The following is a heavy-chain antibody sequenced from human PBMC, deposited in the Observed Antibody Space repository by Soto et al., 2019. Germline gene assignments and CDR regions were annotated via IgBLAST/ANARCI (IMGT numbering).Heavy chain of an antibody. CDR2: IYWSGGE. J-gene: IGHJ3*02. Sequence: TLKESGPSLVKTTQTPTLNRSFSGFSLSTSGVGVGWIRQSPRKALEWVALIYWSGGEDYRPSLKSRLSIIKDTSKNHVVLIMTDMDPVDTATYYCARGLATLPVFAFDIWGQGTMVTVSS. D-gene: IGHD6-6*01. CDR1: GFSLSTSGVG. V-gene: IGHV2-5*01. CDR3: ARGLATLPVFAFDI.